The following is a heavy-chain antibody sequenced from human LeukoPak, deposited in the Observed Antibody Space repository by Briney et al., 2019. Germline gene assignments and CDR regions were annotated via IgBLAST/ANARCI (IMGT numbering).Heavy chain of an antibody. CDR2: ISSSSSYI. CDR3: ARDLQRGYSGYDSGDY. Sequence: GGSLRLSCAASGFTFSSYSMNWVRQAPGKGLEWVSSISSSSSYIYYADSGKGRLPISRDNAKNSLYLQMNSLRAEDTAVYYCARDLQRGYSGYDSGDYWGQGTLVTVSS. D-gene: IGHD5-12*01. V-gene: IGHV3-21*01. J-gene: IGHJ4*02. CDR1: GFTFSSYS.